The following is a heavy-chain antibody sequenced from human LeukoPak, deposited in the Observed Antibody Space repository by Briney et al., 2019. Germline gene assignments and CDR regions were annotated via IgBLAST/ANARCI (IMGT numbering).Heavy chain of an antibody. CDR2: ISYDGSNK. CDR1: GFTFSSYG. V-gene: IGHV3-30*18. CDR3: AKDGAYYYGSGSYYSRAGMDV. Sequence: GGSLRLSCAASGFTFSSYGMHWVRQAPGKGLEWVAVISYDGSNKYYADSVKGRFTISRDNSKNTLYLQMNSLRAEDTAVYYCAKDGAYYYGSGSYYSRAGMDVWGQGTTVTVSS. J-gene: IGHJ6*02. D-gene: IGHD3-10*01.